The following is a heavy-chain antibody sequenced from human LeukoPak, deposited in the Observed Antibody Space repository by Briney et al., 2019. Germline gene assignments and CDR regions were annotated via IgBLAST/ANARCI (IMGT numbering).Heavy chain of an antibody. V-gene: IGHV3-33*01. J-gene: IGHJ4*02. D-gene: IGHD3-10*01. CDR2: IWYDGSNK. CDR1: GFTFSSYG. Sequence: GGSLRLSCAASGFTFSSYGMHWVRQAPGKGLEWVAVIWYDGSNKYYADSVKGRFTISRDNSKNTLYLQMNSLRAEDTAVYYCARDYRFGELLFLFDYWGQGTPVTVSS. CDR3: ARDYRFGELLFLFDY.